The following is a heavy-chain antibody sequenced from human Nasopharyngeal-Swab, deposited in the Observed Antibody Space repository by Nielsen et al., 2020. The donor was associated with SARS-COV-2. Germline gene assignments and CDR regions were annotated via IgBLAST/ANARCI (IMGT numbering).Heavy chain of an antibody. Sequence: SETLSLTCTVSGAFISGHHWSWIRQPPGKGLEWIGYVSYSGITNYNPSLNSRVTISADSSKNQFSLELGSVTAADTAVYYCAREEYYYDSSGNCYRAFDNWGQGTLVSVSS. CDR3: AREEYYYDSSGNCYRAFDN. V-gene: IGHV4-59*11. CDR2: VSYSGIT. D-gene: IGHD3-22*01. CDR1: GAFISGHH. J-gene: IGHJ4*02.